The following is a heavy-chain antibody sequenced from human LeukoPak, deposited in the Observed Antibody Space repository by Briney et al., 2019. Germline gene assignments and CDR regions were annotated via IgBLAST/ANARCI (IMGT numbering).Heavy chain of an antibody. CDR2: IYPGDSDT. CDR1: GYRFTSYW. Sequence: GESLKISCKGSGYRFTSYWIGWVRQMPGKGLEWMAIIYPGDSDTRYNPSFQGQVTISADKSINTAHLQWSSLKASDTAMYYCARGAAGTTPDYYYFGLDVWGQGTTVRVSS. CDR3: ARGAAGTTPDYYYFGLDV. V-gene: IGHV5-51*01. J-gene: IGHJ6*02. D-gene: IGHD1-7*01.